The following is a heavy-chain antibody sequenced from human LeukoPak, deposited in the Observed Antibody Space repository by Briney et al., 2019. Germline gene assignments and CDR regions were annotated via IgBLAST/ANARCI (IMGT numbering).Heavy chain of an antibody. CDR3: ATEGGSGSYYGDDAFDM. J-gene: IGHJ3*02. D-gene: IGHD3-10*01. CDR1: GFSFTNTW. CDR2: VKCRADDGTT. Sequence: PGGSLRLSCEASGFSFTNTWMSWVRQAPGKGLEWVGRVKCRADDGTTDYAAPVQGRFTISRDDSKNTLSLQMNSLKTEDTAVYYCATEGGSGSYYGDDAFDMWGQGTMVTVSS. V-gene: IGHV3-15*01.